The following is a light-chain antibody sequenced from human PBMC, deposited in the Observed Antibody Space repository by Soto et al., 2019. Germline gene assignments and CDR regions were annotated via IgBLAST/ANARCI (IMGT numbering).Light chain of an antibody. V-gene: IGKV3-15*01. Sequence: EIVLTQSPGTLSLSPGERATLSCRASQSGSDSYLAWYQQKPGQPPRLLIYGASTRATGIPARFSGSGSGTEFTLTISSLQSEDFAVYYCQQYHIWPSWTFGQGTKVDIK. CDR2: GAS. J-gene: IGKJ1*01. CDR1: QSGSDSY. CDR3: QQYHIWPSWT.